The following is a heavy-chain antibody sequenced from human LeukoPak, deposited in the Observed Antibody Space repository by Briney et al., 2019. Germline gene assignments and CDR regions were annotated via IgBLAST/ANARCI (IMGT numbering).Heavy chain of an antibody. V-gene: IGHV3-48*03. CDR3: AKDLKDIVVVVAATLSDAFDI. CDR1: GFTFSSYE. CDR2: ISSSGSTI. D-gene: IGHD2-15*01. J-gene: IGHJ3*02. Sequence: GGSLRLSCAASGFTFSSYEMNWVRQAPGKGLEWVSYISSSGSTIYYADSVKGRFTISRDNAKNTLYLQMNSLRAEDTAVYYCAKDLKDIVVVVAATLSDAFDIWGQGTMVTVSS.